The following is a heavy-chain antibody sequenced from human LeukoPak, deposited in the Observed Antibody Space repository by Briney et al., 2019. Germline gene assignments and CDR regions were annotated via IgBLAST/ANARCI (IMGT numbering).Heavy chain of an antibody. CDR2: IYYSGST. V-gene: IGHV4-59*08. J-gene: IGHJ4*02. CDR3: ARHGDILTGYGLGYFDY. CDR1: GGSISGYY. D-gene: IGHD3-9*01. Sequence: SETLSLTCTVSGGSISGYYWSWIRQPPGKGLEWIGYIYYSGSTNYNPSLKSRVTISVDTSKNQFSLKLSSVTAADTAVYYCARHGDILTGYGLGYFDYWGQGTLVTVSS.